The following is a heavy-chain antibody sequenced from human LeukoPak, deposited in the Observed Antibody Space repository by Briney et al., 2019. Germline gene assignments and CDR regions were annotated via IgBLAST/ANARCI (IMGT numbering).Heavy chain of an antibody. CDR2: IKQDGREK. J-gene: IGHJ4*02. V-gene: IGHV3-7*01. CDR3: ASLMITFGGGDY. Sequence: GGSLRLSCAASGFTFSSYWMSWVRQAPGKGLEGVANIKQDGREKYYVDSVKGRFTISRDNAKTSLDLQMKSLRAEDTAVYYCASLMITFGGGDYWGQGTLVTVSS. CDR1: GFTFSSYW. D-gene: IGHD3-16*01.